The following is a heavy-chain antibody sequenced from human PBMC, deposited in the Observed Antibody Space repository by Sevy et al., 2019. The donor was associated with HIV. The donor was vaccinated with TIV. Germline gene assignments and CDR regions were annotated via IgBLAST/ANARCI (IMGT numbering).Heavy chain of an antibody. J-gene: IGHJ4*02. V-gene: IGHV3-30*02. CDR1: GFSFSSYG. CDR2: IQYDGSNK. D-gene: IGHD2-21*01. Sequence: GGSLRLSCAASGFSFSSYGMHWVRQAPGKGLEWMSYIQYDGSNKDYADPVKGRFTISRDNSKNTLYLQMNSLRVEDPAVFYCVKEGGGEGGDHWGQGTLVTVSS. CDR3: VKEGGGEGGDH.